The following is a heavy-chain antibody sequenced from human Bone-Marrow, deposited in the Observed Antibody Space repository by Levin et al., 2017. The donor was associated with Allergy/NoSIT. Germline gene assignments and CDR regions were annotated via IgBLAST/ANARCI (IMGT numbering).Heavy chain of an antibody. Sequence: SETLSLTCTVSGGSLNSYYWSWVRLSPAKGLQWIGHIHYTGSPHYNPSLRSRVTVSLETSKNQFSLRLKSVTAADTAIYYCARLTGYSRESWFDAWGQGSLVTVSS. CDR3: ARLTGYSRESWFDA. CDR2: IHYTGSP. V-gene: IGHV4-59*08. CDR1: GGSLNSYY. D-gene: IGHD2-21*01. J-gene: IGHJ5*02.